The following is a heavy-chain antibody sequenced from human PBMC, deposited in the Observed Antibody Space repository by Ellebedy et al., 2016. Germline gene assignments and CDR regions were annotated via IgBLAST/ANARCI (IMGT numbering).Heavy chain of an antibody. CDR3: RQVHYADY. J-gene: IGHJ4*02. V-gene: IGHV3-23*01. Sequence: GGSLRLSXATSGFTFRNFFMSWVRQTPGKGLEWVATISGDGGSTNFADSVKGRFTISRDNSKNTVYLQMNSLRADDTAVYHCRQVHYADYWGQGTLVTVSS. CDR1: GFTFRNFF. CDR2: ISGDGGST.